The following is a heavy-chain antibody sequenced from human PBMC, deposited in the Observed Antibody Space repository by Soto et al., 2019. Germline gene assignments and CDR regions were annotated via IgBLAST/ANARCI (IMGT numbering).Heavy chain of an antibody. CDR1: GGTFSSYT. V-gene: IGHV1-69*02. CDR3: ARAHCSGGSCYSNAFDI. Sequence: QVQLVHSGAEVKKPGSSVKVSCKASGGTFSSYTISWVRQAPGQGLEWMGRIIPILGIANYAQKFQGRVTITADKSTSTAYMELSSLRSEDTAVYYCARAHCSGGSCYSNAFDIWGQGTMVTVSS. D-gene: IGHD2-15*01. CDR2: IIPILGIA. J-gene: IGHJ3*02.